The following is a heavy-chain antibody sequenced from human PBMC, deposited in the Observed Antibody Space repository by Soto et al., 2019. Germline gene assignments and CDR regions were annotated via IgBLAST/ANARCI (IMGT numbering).Heavy chain of an antibody. Sequence: SETLSLTCTVSGYSISSGSNWAWIRQPPGKEPEWIASISHGGTTFYNPSLKSRITISVDTSNNQFSLKLTSLTAADTPLYYCARVHVMVVVVSTFDYWGHGTLLTVSS. CDR3: ARVHVMVVVVSTFDY. CDR1: GYSISSGSN. J-gene: IGHJ4*01. CDR2: ISHGGTT. V-gene: IGHV4-38-2*02. D-gene: IGHD3-22*01.